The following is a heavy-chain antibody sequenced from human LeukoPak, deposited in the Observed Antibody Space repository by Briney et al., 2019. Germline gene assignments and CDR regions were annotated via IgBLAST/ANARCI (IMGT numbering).Heavy chain of an antibody. CDR2: ISSSSSYI. CDR3: ARAKNRIVGATTWFDP. V-gene: IGHV3-21*01. CDR1: GFTFSSYS. Sequence: PGGSLRLSCAASGFTFSSYSMNWVRQAPGKGLEWVSSISSSSSYIYYADSVKGRFTISRDNAKNTLYLQMNSLRAEDTAVYYCARAKNRIVGATTWFDPWGQGTLVTVSS. J-gene: IGHJ5*02. D-gene: IGHD1-26*01.